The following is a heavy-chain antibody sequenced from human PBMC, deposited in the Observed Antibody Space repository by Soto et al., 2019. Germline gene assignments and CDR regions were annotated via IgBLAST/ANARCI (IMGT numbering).Heavy chain of an antibody. Sequence: SETLSLTCAVYGGSFSGYYWSWIRQPPGKGLEWIGEINHSGSTNYNPSLKSRVTISVDTSKHQFSLKLSSVTAADTAVYYCAKLPVRGTVGPGYRTYYFDYWGQGTLVTVSS. D-gene: IGHD3-10*01. V-gene: IGHV4-34*01. CDR1: GGSFSGYY. CDR2: INHSGST. CDR3: AKLPVRGTVGPGYRTYYFDY. J-gene: IGHJ4*02.